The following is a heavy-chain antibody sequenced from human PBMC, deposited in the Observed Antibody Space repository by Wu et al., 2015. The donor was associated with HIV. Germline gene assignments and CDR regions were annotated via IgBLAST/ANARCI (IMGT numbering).Heavy chain of an antibody. CDR2: ITPIFRTT. Sequence: QAQLVQSGAEVKKPGSSVRISCKASGDNFVSYTISWVRLAPGQGLEWLGGITPIFRTTHYAQKFQGRVTITTDESTITSYMDLSGLRFDDTAVYYCVRDPILLRAAANPVFDSWGQGTLVTVSS. J-gene: IGHJ4*02. CDR3: VRDPILLRAAANPVFDS. CDR1: GDNFVSYT. V-gene: IGHV1-69*05. D-gene: IGHD2-8*01.